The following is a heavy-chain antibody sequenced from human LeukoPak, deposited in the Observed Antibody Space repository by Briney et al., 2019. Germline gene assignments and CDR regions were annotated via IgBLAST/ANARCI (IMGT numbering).Heavy chain of an antibody. CDR3: AGDMRGSAKVWFDS. Sequence: SETLSLTCTVSGGSISDYYWNWIRQPPGKGLEWVAYVHYSGTTKYNPSLQSRVTTAVDMSKKEVSLRLDSVTAADTAVCYCAGDMRGSAKVWFDSWGQGVQVIVSS. CDR2: VHYSGTT. D-gene: IGHD3-10*01. J-gene: IGHJ5*01. CDR1: GGSISDYY. V-gene: IGHV4-59*12.